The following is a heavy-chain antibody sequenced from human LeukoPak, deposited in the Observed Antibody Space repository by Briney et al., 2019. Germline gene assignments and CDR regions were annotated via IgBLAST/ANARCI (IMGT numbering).Heavy chain of an antibody. D-gene: IGHD2/OR15-2a*01. CDR3: ASNRLERNYYYYMDV. Sequence: SETLSLTCTVSGGSISSSSYYWGWIRQPPGKGLEWIGSIYYSGSTYYSPSLKSRVTISVDTSKNQFSLKLSSVTAADTAVYYCASNRLERNYYYYMDVWGKGTTVTVSS. CDR1: GGSISSSSYY. CDR2: IYYSGST. V-gene: IGHV4-39*01. J-gene: IGHJ6*03.